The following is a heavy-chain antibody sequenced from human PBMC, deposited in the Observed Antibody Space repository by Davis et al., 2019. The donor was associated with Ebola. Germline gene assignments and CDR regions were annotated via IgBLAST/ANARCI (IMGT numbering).Heavy chain of an antibody. Sequence: GGSLRLSCAASGFTFSDYYMSWIRQAPGKGLEWVSYISSSSSYTNYADSVKGRFTISRDNAKNSLYLQMNSLRAEDTAVYYCAKQRGVGAIDYDYWGRGTVVTVSS. CDR1: GFTFSDYY. CDR2: ISSSSSYT. J-gene: IGHJ4*02. D-gene: IGHD1-26*01. V-gene: IGHV3-11*06. CDR3: AKQRGVGAIDYDY.